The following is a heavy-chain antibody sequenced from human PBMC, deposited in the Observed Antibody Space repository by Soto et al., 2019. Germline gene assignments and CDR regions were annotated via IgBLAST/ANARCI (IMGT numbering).Heavy chain of an antibody. Sequence: EVQLVESGGGLVQPEGSLRLSCAASGFTFSSHWMSWVRQAPGKGLEWLASIKKDGSEKHYVDSVKGRFTIARDNAKNSLYLQMNSLRVEDTAVYYCARVYYDYIWGSYPLVYWGQGTLVTVSS. CDR1: GFTFSSHW. J-gene: IGHJ4*02. D-gene: IGHD3-16*02. CDR2: IKKDGSEK. V-gene: IGHV3-7*01. CDR3: ARVYYDYIWGSYPLVY.